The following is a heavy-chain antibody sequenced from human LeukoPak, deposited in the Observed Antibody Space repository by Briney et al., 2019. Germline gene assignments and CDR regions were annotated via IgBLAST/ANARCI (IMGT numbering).Heavy chain of an antibody. CDR3: ARQVVPAAMLPWFGP. Sequence: GASVKVSCKASGYTFTGYYMHWVRQAPGQGLEWMGWINPNSGGTNYAQKFQGRVTMTRDTSISTAYMELSRLRSDDTAVYYCARQVVPAAMLPWFGPWGQGTLVTVSS. V-gene: IGHV1-2*02. CDR1: GYTFTGYY. J-gene: IGHJ5*02. D-gene: IGHD2-2*01. CDR2: INPNSGGT.